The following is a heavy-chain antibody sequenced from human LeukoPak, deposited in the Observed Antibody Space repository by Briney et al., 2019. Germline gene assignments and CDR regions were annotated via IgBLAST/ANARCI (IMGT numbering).Heavy chain of an antibody. Sequence: GGTLRLTCAASGYTINRHWKNWVRQAPAKGLEWVANIKQGGGERNYVDSVKGRFTISRDDAKNSLYVQLNSLRGEDTAIYYCARGPDYGARTDYLDYWGQGALVTVSS. V-gene: IGHV3-7*03. J-gene: IGHJ4*02. D-gene: IGHD4-17*01. CDR2: IKQGGGER. CDR3: ARGPDYGARTDYLDY. CDR1: GYTINRHW.